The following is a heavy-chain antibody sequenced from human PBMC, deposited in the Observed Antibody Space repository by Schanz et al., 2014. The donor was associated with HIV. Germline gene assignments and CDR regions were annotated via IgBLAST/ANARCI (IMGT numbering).Heavy chain of an antibody. CDR1: GFRFSSHA. D-gene: IGHD3-10*02. J-gene: IGHJ4*02. CDR2: INGHGGSP. Sequence: EGQLLESGGGLVQPGESLGLSCAVSGFRFSSHAMTWVRQAPGKGRVWGSRINGHGGSPTYADSVEGRFTISRDNGKKMVYLQMNSLRDEDTAVYYCATEPSDGMFGEHWGQGTLVAVSS. V-gene: IGHV3-74*01. CDR3: ATEPSDGMFGEH.